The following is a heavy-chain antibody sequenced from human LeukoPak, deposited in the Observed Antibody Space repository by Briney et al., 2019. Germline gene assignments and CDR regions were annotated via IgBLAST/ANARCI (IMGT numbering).Heavy chain of an antibody. V-gene: IGHV3-23*01. D-gene: IGHD1-14*01. CDR3: AKPAKTDYADY. CDR2: INGGGGST. CDR1: GFTFSSYT. Sequence: GGSLRLSCAASGFTFSSYTMNWVRQAPGKGLEWVSSINGGGGSTYYADSVKGRFTISRDNSKNTLYLQMNSLRAEDTAVYYCAKPAKTDYADYWGQGTLVTVSS. J-gene: IGHJ4*02.